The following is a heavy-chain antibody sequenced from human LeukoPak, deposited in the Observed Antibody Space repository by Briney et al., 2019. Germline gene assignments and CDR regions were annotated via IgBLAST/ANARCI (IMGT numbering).Heavy chain of an antibody. V-gene: IGHV3-48*01. Sequence: GGSLRLSCAASGFTFSSYGMNWVRQAPGKGLEWISYITSSSSTIYYADSVKGRFTISRDNAKNSLYLQMNSLRAEDTGVYYCGRDRDSGYGAAFDMWGQGTMVTVSS. CDR1: GFTFSSYG. D-gene: IGHD5-12*01. J-gene: IGHJ3*02. CDR3: GRDRDSGYGAAFDM. CDR2: ITSSSSTI.